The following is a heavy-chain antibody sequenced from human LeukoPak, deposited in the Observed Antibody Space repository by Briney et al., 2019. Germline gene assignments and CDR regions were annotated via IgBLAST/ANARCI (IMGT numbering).Heavy chain of an antibody. Sequence: ASVKVSCKASGYTFTGYYMHWVRQAPGQGLEWMGWINPNSGGTNYAQKFQGRVTMTRDTSISTAYMELSRLGSDDTAVYYCAKDRDLSIVGATNADYWGQGTLVTVSS. J-gene: IGHJ4*02. D-gene: IGHD1-26*01. CDR2: INPNSGGT. V-gene: IGHV1-2*02. CDR3: AKDRDLSIVGATNADY. CDR1: GYTFTGYY.